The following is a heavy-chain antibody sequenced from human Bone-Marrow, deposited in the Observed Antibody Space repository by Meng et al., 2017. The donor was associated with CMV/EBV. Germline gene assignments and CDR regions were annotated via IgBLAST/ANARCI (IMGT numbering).Heavy chain of an antibody. V-gene: IGHV3-23*01. CDR1: GFTFSSYA. J-gene: IGHJ4*02. D-gene: IGHD6-19*01. CDR2: ISGSGGST. CDR3: AKNFRSLIAVVGPFDN. Sequence: GESLKISCAASGFTFSSYAMSWVRQAPGKGLEWVSAISGSGGSTYYADSVKGRFSISRENSKNTLYLQMNSLRAEDKAVYYCAKNFRSLIAVVGPFDNWGQGTLVTVSS.